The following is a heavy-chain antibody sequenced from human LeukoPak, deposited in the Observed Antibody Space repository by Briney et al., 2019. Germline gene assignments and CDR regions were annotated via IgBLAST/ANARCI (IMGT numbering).Heavy chain of an antibody. D-gene: IGHD2-2*01. CDR1: GFTFSSYS. CDR2: ISSSSSYI. CDR3: ARDATAIGYCSSTSCYPYYFDY. Sequence: GSLRLSCAASGFTFSSYSMNWVRQAPGKGLEWVSSISSSSSYIYYADSVKGRFTISRDNAKNSLYLQMNSLRAEDTAVYYCARDATAIGYCSSTSCYPYYFDYWGQGTLVTVSS. J-gene: IGHJ4*02. V-gene: IGHV3-21*01.